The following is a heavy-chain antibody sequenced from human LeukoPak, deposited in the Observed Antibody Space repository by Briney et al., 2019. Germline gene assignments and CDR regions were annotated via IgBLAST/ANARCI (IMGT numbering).Heavy chain of an antibody. D-gene: IGHD6-19*01. J-gene: IGHJ4*02. Sequence: RPSVKVSCKASGYTFTGYYMHWVPQPSGQGLEWMGRNNPNSGGTNYAQKFQGRVTMTRETSIRTAYVELGRLRSDDTAVYYCARGPSQWLVQYYFDYWGQGTLVTVSS. CDR3: ARGPSQWLVQYYFDY. CDR1: GYTFTGYY. CDR2: NNPNSGGT. V-gene: IGHV1-2*06.